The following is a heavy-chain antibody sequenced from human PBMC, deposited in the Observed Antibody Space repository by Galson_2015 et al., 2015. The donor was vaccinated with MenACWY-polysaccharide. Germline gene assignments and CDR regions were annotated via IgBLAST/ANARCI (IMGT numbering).Heavy chain of an antibody. V-gene: IGHV4-59*01. Sequence: ETLSLTCTVSGGSISSYYWNWIRQPPGQGLEWVGYINYSGSTNHNPSLKSRVTMSVDTSKNQFPLNLTSVTDADTAVYYCARAIAVAGQRRDFDLWGRGTLVTVSS. CDR2: INYSGST. CDR1: GGSISSYY. J-gene: IGHJ2*01. CDR3: ARAIAVAGQRRDFDL. D-gene: IGHD6-19*01.